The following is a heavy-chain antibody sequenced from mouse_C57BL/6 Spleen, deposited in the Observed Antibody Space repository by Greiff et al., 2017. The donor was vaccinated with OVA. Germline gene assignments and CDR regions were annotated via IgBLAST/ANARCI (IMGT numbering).Heavy chain of an antibody. J-gene: IGHJ1*03. Sequence: VKLQESGAELVKPGASVKISCKASGYAFSSYWMNWVKQRPGKGLEWIGQIYPGDGDTNYNGKFKGKATLTADKSSSTAYMQLSSLTSEDSAVYFCARYYYSNYWYFDVWGTGTTVTVSS. CDR1: GYAFSSYW. CDR2: IYPGDGDT. CDR3: ARYYYSNYWYFDV. V-gene: IGHV1-80*01. D-gene: IGHD2-5*01.